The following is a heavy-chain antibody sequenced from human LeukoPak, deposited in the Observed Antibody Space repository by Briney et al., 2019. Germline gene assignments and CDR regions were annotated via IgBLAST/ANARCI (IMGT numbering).Heavy chain of an antibody. V-gene: IGHV4-39*01. J-gene: IGHJ6*02. CDR1: GGSLSSSSYY. Sequence: SETLSLTCTVSGGSLSSSSYYWGWIRQPPGKGLEWIGSIYYSGSTYYNPSLKSRVTISVDTSKNQFSLKLTSVAAADTAVYYCARHPQRSLGVTTSGPYYYGMDVWGQGTTVTVSS. D-gene: IGHD2-21*02. CDR2: IYYSGST. CDR3: ARHPQRSLGVTTSGPYYYGMDV.